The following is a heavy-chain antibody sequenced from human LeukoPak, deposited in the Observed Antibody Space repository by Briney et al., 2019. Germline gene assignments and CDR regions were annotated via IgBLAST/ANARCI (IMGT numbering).Heavy chain of an antibody. CDR3: AGGIAVAGIDY. Sequence: SVKVSCKASGGIFSSYAISWVRQAPGQGLEWMGRIIPIFGIANYAQKFQGRVTITADKSTSTAYMELSSLRSEDTAVYYCAGGIAVAGIDYWGQGTLVTVSS. CDR2: IIPIFGIA. V-gene: IGHV1-69*04. D-gene: IGHD6-19*01. J-gene: IGHJ4*02. CDR1: GGIFSSYA.